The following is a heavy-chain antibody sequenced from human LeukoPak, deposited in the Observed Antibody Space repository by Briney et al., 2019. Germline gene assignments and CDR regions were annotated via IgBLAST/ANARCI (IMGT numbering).Heavy chain of an antibody. CDR2: INHSGST. V-gene: IGHV4-34*01. J-gene: IGHJ4*02. CDR3: ARGAASSGSYSALGDY. CDR1: GGSFSGYY. Sequence: PSETLSLTCAGYGGSFSGYYWSWIRQPPGKGLEWIGEINHSGSTNYNPSLKSRVTISVDTSKNQFSLKLSSVTAADTAVYYCARGAASSGSYSALGDYWGQGTLVTVSS. D-gene: IGHD3-10*01.